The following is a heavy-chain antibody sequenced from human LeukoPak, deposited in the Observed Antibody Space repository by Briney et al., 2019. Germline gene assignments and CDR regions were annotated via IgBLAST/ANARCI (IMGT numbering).Heavy chain of an antibody. V-gene: IGHV3-9*01. CDR2: ISWNSGSI. D-gene: IGHD3-22*01. J-gene: IGHJ4*02. CDR1: GFTFDDYA. Sequence: GGSLRLSCAASGFTFDDYAMHWVRQAPGKGLEWVSGISWNSGSIGYADSVEGRFTISRDNAKNSLYLQMNSLRAEDTALYYCAKDIVPYYYDSSGYFDYWGQGTLVTVSS. CDR3: AKDIVPYYYDSSGYFDY.